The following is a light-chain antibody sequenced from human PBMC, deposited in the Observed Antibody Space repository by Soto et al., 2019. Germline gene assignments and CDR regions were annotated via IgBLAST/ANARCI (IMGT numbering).Light chain of an antibody. CDR3: SSYTSTSTLEGVI. CDR2: DVT. Sequence: QSVLTQPASVSGSPGQSITISCTGTSSDVGGYNYVSWYQHHPGKAPKLMIYDVTNRPSGVSNRFSGSKSGNTASLTISGLQAEDEADYYCSSYTSTSTLEGVIFGEGTKLTVL. CDR1: SSDVGGYNY. J-gene: IGLJ2*01. V-gene: IGLV2-14*03.